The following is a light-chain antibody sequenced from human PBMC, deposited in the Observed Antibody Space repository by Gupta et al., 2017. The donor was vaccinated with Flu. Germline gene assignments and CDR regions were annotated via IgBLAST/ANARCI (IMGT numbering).Light chain of an antibody. Sequence: DIQMTQSPSTLSAFVGDRVTITCRASQSISSWLAWYQQKPGKAPKLLIYKASSLESGVPSRFSGSGSWTEFTLTISSLQPDDFATYYCQQYNSYSRTFGQGTKVEIK. CDR3: QQYNSYSRT. J-gene: IGKJ1*01. CDR2: KAS. CDR1: QSISSW. V-gene: IGKV1-5*03.